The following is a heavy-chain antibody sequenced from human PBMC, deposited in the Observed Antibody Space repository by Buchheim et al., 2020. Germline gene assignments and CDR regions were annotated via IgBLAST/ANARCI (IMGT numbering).Heavy chain of an antibody. CDR2: ISRSGSTI. V-gene: IGHV3-48*03. CDR1: GFTFSSYE. D-gene: IGHD5-18*01. CDR3: ARVRRGYSYGYDY. Sequence: EVQLVESGGGLVQPGGSLRLSCAASGFTFSSYEMNWVLQAPGKGLEWVSYISRSGSTIYYADSVKGRSTISRDNANNSLYLQMNSLRAEDTAVYYCARVRRGYSYGYDYWGQGTL. J-gene: IGHJ4*02.